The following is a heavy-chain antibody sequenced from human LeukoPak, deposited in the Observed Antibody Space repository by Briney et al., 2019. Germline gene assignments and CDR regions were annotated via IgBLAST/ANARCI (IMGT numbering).Heavy chain of an antibody. D-gene: IGHD5-12*01. CDR2: ISYEGSNE. V-gene: IGHV3-30*18. CDR1: GFTFSSYG. J-gene: IGHJ4*02. Sequence: GGSLRLSCAASGFTFSSYGMHWVRQAPGEGLEWVALISYEGSNEYYTDSVRGRFTISRDNSKNTLYLQMNSLRAEDTAVYYCAKDRLVRGDDLLGGHWGQGTLVTVSS. CDR3: AKDRLVRGDDLLGGH.